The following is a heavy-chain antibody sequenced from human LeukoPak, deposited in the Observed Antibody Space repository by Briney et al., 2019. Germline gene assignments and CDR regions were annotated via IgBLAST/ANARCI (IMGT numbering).Heavy chain of an antibody. J-gene: IGHJ4*02. Sequence: PGGSLRLSCAASGFTFSSYGMGWVRQAPGKGLEWVSAISGSGGSTYYADSVKGRFTISRDNSKNTLYLQMNSLRAEDTAVYYCAKALDYDHTYFDYWSQGTLVTVSS. V-gene: IGHV3-23*01. D-gene: IGHD3-16*01. CDR2: ISGSGGST. CDR1: GFTFSSYG. CDR3: AKALDYDHTYFDY.